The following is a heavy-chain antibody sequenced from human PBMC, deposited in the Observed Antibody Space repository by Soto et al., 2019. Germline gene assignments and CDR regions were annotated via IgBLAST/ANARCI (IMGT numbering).Heavy chain of an antibody. Sequence: KSGASVKVSCKASGYTFTSYDINWVRQATGQGLEWMGWMNPNSGNTGYAQKFQGRVTMTRNTSISTAYMAPSSLRSEDTAVYYCARGRGDDFWSGYHNWFDPWGQGTLVTVSS. CDR1: GYTFTSYD. D-gene: IGHD3-3*01. CDR3: ARGRGDDFWSGYHNWFDP. J-gene: IGHJ5*02. V-gene: IGHV1-8*01. CDR2: MNPNSGNT.